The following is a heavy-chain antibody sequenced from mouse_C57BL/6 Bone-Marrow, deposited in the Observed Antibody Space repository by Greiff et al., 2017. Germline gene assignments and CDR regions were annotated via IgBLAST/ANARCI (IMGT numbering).Heavy chain of an antibody. J-gene: IGHJ3*01. V-gene: IGHV3-6*01. CDR1: GYSITSGYY. CDR2: ISYAGSN. D-gene: IGHD2-1*01. Sequence: DVKLQESGPGLVKPSQSLSLTCSVTGYSITSGYYWNWLRQFPGNKLEWMGYISYAGSNNYNPSLKNRISITRSTSKNQFFLKWNSVTTEDTAKYYCAREGYGNYGGAYWGQGTLVTVSS. CDR3: AREGYGNYGGAY.